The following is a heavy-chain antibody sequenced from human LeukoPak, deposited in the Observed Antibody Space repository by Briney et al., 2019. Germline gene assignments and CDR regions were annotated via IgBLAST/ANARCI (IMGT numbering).Heavy chain of an antibody. J-gene: IGHJ4*02. Sequence: ASVKVSCKASGCTFTSYGISWVRQAPGQGLEWMGWISAYNGNTNYAQKLQGRVTMTTDTSTSTAYMELRSLRSDDTAVYYCARFAPDRGWSDYWGQGTLVTVSS. V-gene: IGHV1-18*01. CDR2: ISAYNGNT. D-gene: IGHD6-19*01. CDR3: ARFAPDRGWSDY. CDR1: GCTFTSYG.